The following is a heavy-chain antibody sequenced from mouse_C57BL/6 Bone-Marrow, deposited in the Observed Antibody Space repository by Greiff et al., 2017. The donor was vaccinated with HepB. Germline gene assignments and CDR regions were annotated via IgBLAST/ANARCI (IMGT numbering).Heavy chain of an antibody. Sequence: VQLQQSGAELARPGASVKLSCKASGYTFTSYGISWVKQRTGQGLEWIGEIYPRSGNTYYNEKFKGKATLTADKSSSTAYMALRSLTSEDSAVYFCARSYYYGSSIHWYFDVWGTGTTVTVSS. D-gene: IGHD1-1*01. J-gene: IGHJ1*03. CDR1: GYTFTSYG. V-gene: IGHV1-81*01. CDR2: IYPRSGNT. CDR3: ARSYYYGSSIHWYFDV.